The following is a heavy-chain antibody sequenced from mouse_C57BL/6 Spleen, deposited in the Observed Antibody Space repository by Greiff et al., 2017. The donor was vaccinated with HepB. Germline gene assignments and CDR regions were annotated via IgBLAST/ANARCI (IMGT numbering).Heavy chain of an antibody. D-gene: IGHD2-3*01. CDR1: GYSITSGYY. CDR3: AREGGLLPPNY. CDR2: ISYDGSN. V-gene: IGHV3-6*01. J-gene: IGHJ2*01. Sequence: EVKLQESGPGLVKPSQSLSLTCSVTGYSITSGYYWNWIRQFPGNKLEWMGYISYDGSNNYNPSLKNRISITRDTSKNQFFLKLKSVTTEDTATYYCAREGGLLPPNYWGQGTTLTVAS.